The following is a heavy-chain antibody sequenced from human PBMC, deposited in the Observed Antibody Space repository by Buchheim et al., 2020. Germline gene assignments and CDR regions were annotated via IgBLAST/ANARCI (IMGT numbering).Heavy chain of an antibody. V-gene: IGHV3-11*06. D-gene: IGHD2-21*02. Sequence: QVQMVESGGGSVKPGGSLRLSCAVAGFTPSDYYMSWIREAPGKGLEWVAAISGHGTETAYGDSLRGRLTISRDNANNLLFLQIHSLRADDTAVYYCARHSVVPARDYYYGMDVWGQGTT. J-gene: IGHJ6*02. CDR1: GFTPSDYY. CDR2: ISGHGTET. CDR3: ARHSVVPARDYYYGMDV.